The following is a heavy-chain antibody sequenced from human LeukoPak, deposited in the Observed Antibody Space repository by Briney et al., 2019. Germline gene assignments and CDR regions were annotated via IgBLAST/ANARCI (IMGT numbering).Heavy chain of an antibody. V-gene: IGHV4-39*01. Sequence: SETLSLTCTVSGGSISSSSYYWGSIHQPPGKGLEWIGSIYYSGSTYYNASLKSRVTISVDTSKNQFSLKLSSVTAADTAVHYCARSHYVSGSYSLYYFDYWGQGTLVTVSS. CDR2: IYYSGST. J-gene: IGHJ4*02. CDR3: ARSHYVSGSYSLYYFDY. CDR1: GGSISSSSYY. D-gene: IGHD3-10*01.